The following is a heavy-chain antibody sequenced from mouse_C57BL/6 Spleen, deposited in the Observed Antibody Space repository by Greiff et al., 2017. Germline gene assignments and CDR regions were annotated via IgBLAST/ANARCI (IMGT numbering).Heavy chain of an antibody. CDR3: ARGDGSSYYFDY. CDR1: GFSITNSS. J-gene: IGHJ2*01. CDR2: SDPANGNT. Sequence: VQLQQSVAELVKPGASVKLSCTASGFSITNSSMHWVKQRPVQGLEWVGRSDPANGNTKYATKLQGKANITADTSANTAYLDLSSLTSEETAIYDCARGDGSSYYFDYWGQGTTLTVSS. D-gene: IGHD1-1*01. V-gene: IGHV14-3*01.